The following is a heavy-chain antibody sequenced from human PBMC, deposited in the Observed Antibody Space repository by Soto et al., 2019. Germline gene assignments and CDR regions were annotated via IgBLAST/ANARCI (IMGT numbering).Heavy chain of an antibody. V-gene: IGHV1-69*08. J-gene: IGHJ5*02. CDR3: AGDPDSHYNDSHASSYP. CDR2: IIPIIGII. D-gene: IGHD3-22*01. CDR1: GGTFSTYT. Sequence: QVQLVQSGAEVKKPGSSAKVSCKASGGTFSTYTITWVRQAPGQGIEWMGRIIPIIGIINYAQKFQGRVTITADKFTGTAYMELTRLRSDDTAVYYCAGDPDSHYNDSHASSYPWGQGTLVTVSS.